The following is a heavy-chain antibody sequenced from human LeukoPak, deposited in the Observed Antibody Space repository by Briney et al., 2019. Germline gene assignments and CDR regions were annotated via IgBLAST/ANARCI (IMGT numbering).Heavy chain of an antibody. CDR1: GGSFSGYY. CDR3: ARSGEAVAGTPDY. J-gene: IGHJ4*02. V-gene: IGHV4-34*01. CDR2: INHSGST. Sequence: SETLSLTCAVYGGSFSGYYWSWIRQPPGKGLEWIGEINHSGSTNYSPSLKSRVTISVDTSKNQFSLKLSSVTAADTAVYYCARSGEAVAGTPDYWGQGTLVTGSS. D-gene: IGHD6-19*01.